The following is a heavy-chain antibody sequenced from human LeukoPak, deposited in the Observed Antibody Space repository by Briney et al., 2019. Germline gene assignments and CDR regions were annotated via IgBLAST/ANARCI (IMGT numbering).Heavy chain of an antibody. CDR1: GGSISRFY. V-gene: IGHV4-59*08. CDR2: IHYSGST. CDR3: ARGGIVGHNPIDY. J-gene: IGHJ4*02. Sequence: SETLSLTCTVSGGSISRFYWSWIRQPPGKGLEWIGHIHYSGSTNYNPSLKSRVTISVDTSKNQFSLKLSSVTAADTAVYYCARGGIVGHNPIDYWGQGTLVTVSS. D-gene: IGHD1-26*01.